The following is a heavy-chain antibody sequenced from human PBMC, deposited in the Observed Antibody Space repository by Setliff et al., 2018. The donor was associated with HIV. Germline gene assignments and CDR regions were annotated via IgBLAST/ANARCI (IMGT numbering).Heavy chain of an antibody. V-gene: IGHV3-20*01. D-gene: IGHD2-15*01. Sequence: PGGSLRLSCAASGFTFDDYGMNWVRQVPGKGLEWVSGINWKGGSTGYADSVKGRFTISRDNAKNSLYLQMNSLRAEDTALYHCARVMEDCINGNCYVFDYWGQGTLVTVSS. CDR3: ARVMEDCINGNCYVFDY. CDR2: INWKGGST. J-gene: IGHJ4*02. CDR1: GFTFDDYG.